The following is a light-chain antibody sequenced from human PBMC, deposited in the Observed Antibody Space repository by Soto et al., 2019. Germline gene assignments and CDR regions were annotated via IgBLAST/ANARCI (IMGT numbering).Light chain of an antibody. Sequence: EIVISQSPSTLSVYPGERATLSCRASQRVSSNLAWYQQKPGQAPRLLIYGASTRATGIPARFSGSGSATEFTLTISSLQSEDFAVYYCQQYNNWPWTFGQGTKVDIK. CDR3: QQYNNWPWT. CDR2: GAS. CDR1: QRVSSN. J-gene: IGKJ1*01. V-gene: IGKV3-15*01.